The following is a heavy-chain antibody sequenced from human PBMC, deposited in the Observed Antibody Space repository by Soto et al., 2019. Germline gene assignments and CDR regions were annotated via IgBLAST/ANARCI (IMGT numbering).Heavy chain of an antibody. Sequence: GGSLRLSCAASGFTFSSYSMNWVRQAPGKGLEWVSYISSSSTIYYADSVKGRFTISRDNAKNSLYLQMNSLRDEDTAVYYCARDLRYYYDSSGYYSGAYNWFDPWGQGTLVTVSS. CDR2: ISSSSTI. D-gene: IGHD3-22*01. CDR1: GFTFSSYS. J-gene: IGHJ5*02. CDR3: ARDLRYYYDSSGYYSGAYNWFDP. V-gene: IGHV3-48*02.